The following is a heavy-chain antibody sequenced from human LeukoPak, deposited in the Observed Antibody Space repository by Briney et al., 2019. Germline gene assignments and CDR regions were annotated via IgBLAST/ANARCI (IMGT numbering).Heavy chain of an antibody. Sequence: ASVKVSCKASGYTFTSYYMHWVRQAPGQGLEWMGIINPSGGSTSYAQKFQGRVTMTRDTSTSTVYMELSSLRSDDTAVYYCARDLTGIAFDYWGQGTLVTVSS. D-gene: IGHD6-13*01. CDR2: INPSGGST. CDR1: GYTFTSYY. CDR3: ARDLTGIAFDY. J-gene: IGHJ4*02. V-gene: IGHV1-46*01.